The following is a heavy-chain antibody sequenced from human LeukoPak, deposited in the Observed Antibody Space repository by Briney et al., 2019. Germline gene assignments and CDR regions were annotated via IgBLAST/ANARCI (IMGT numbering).Heavy chain of an antibody. CDR1: GFTFSKYT. V-gene: IGHV3-48*02. CDR2: ISSSSSTI. CDR3: AKSRGQYGDYLFYYYGMDV. J-gene: IGHJ6*02. Sequence: GGSLRLSCAASGFTFSKYTMNWVRQAPGRGLEWISDISSSSSTIYFADSVKGRFTISRDNAKNSLYLQMNSLRDEDTAVYYCAKSRGQYGDYLFYYYGMDVWGQGTTVTVSS. D-gene: IGHD4-17*01.